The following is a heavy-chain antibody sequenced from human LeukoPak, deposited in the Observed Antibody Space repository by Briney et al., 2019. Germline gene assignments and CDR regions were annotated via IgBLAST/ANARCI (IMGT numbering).Heavy chain of an antibody. Sequence: GGSLRLSCAASGFTFSSYGMHWVRQAPGKGLQWVAVTSYDGSNKYYADSVKGRFTISRDNSKNTLYRQMNSLRAEDTAVYYCATDWSRYYSWFDTWGQGTLVTVSS. CDR1: GFTFSSYG. CDR3: ATDWSRYYSWFDT. D-gene: IGHD1-26*01. J-gene: IGHJ5*02. V-gene: IGHV3-30*03. CDR2: TSYDGSNK.